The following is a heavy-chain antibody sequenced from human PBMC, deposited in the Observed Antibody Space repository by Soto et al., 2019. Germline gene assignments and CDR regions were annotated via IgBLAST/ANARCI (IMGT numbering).Heavy chain of an antibody. CDR2: IKSRSDGGAR. D-gene: IGHD1-1*01. J-gene: IGHJ4*02. V-gene: IGHV3-15*01. CDR3: VEGWNDF. CDR1: GFMFSSAW. Sequence: EVQVVESGGDFVKPGGSLRLSCATSGFMFSSAWMSWVRQAPGKGLEWVGRIKSRSDGGARDYAAPVKGRFNISRDDSKHMVYLQMDSLKVVDSAVYYCVEGWNDFWGQGTLVTVSS.